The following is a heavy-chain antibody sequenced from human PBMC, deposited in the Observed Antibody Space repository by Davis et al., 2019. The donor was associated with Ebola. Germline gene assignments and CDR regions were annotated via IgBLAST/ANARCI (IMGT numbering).Heavy chain of an antibody. D-gene: IGHD3-22*01. CDR2: ISSSGSTI. CDR3: ARRYYDTSGYPFDY. CDR1: GLTFSDYY. J-gene: IGHJ4*02. Sequence: GESLKISCAASGLTFSDYYMSWIRQAPGKGLEWVSYISSSGSTIYYADSVKGRFTISRDNAKNSLYLQMNSLRAEDTAVYYCARRYYDTSGYPFDYWGQGSLVTVSS. V-gene: IGHV3-11*01.